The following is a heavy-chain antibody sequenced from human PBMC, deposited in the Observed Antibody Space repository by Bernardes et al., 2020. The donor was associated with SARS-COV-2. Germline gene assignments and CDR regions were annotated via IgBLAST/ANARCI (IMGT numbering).Heavy chain of an antibody. CDR2: ISYDGSNK. V-gene: IGHV3-30*18. CDR1: GFTFSSYG. Sequence: GGSLRLSCAASGFTFSSYGMHWVRQAPGKGLEWVAVISYDGSNKYYADSVKGRFTISRDNSKNTLYLQMNSLRAEDTAVYYCAKDEIVADPYNWFDPWGQGTLVTVSS. J-gene: IGHJ5*02. CDR3: AKDEIVADPYNWFDP. D-gene: IGHD5-12*01.